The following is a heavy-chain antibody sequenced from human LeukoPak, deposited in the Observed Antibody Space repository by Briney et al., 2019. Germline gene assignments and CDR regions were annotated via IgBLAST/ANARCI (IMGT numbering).Heavy chain of an antibody. CDR3: ARRSGPAAAYNWFDP. Sequence: PSETLSLTCAVYGGSFSGYYWSWIRQPPGKGLEWIGEINHSGSTNYNPSLKSRVTISVDTSKNQFSLKLSSVTAADTAVYYCARRSGPAAAYNWFDPWGQGTLATVSS. CDR2: INHSGST. J-gene: IGHJ5*02. D-gene: IGHD2-2*01. CDR1: GGSFSGYY. V-gene: IGHV4-34*01.